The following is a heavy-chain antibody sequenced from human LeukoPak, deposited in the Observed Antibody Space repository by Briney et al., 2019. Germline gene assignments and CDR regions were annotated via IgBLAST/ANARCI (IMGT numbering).Heavy chain of an antibody. Sequence: PGGPLRLSCAASGFTFTDYTMHWVRQAPGKGLEWVAFISSDGTNKHYADSVKGRFTISRDNSKNTLYLQLNSLRSDDTAVYYCARGYGGYYFDYWGQGTLVTVSS. CDR1: GFTFTDYT. V-gene: IGHV3-30*04. J-gene: IGHJ4*02. CDR3: ARGYGGYYFDY. D-gene: IGHD4-23*01. CDR2: ISSDGTNK.